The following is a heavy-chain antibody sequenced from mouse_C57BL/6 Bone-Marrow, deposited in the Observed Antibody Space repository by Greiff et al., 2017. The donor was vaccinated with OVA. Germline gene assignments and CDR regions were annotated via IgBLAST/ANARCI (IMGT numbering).Heavy chain of an antibody. J-gene: IGHJ2*01. D-gene: IGHD1-1*01. CDR1: GYTFTEYT. V-gene: IGHV1-62-2*01. CDR3: ARHSALITTVVPYYFDF. CDR2: FYPGSGSI. Sequence: QVQLQQSGAELVKPGASVKLSCKASGYTFTEYTIHWVKQRSGQGLEWIGWFYPGSGSIKYNEKFKDKATLTADKYSSQVYMELSRLTSEDSAVYFCARHSALITTVVPYYFDFCGPGTTLTVSS.